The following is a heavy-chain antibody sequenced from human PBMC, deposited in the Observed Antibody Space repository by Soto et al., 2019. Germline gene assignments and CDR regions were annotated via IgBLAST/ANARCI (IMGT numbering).Heavy chain of an antibody. CDR2: IYYRGNT. D-gene: IGHD3-9*01. V-gene: IGHV4-39*01. J-gene: IGHJ4*02. CDR1: GDSISSDNYY. CDR3: ARLEGLATISYYFDY. Sequence: PSETLSLTCSVSGDSISSDNYYWGWIRQPPGKGLEWIGSIYYRGNTYYNPSLKTRVTISLDKSKSQFSLKLDSVTAADSAVYFCARLEGLATISYYFDYWGQGTLVTVSS.